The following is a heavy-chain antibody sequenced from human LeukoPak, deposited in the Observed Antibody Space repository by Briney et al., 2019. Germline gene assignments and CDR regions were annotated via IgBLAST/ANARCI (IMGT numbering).Heavy chain of an antibody. CDR2: ISAYNGNT. CDR3: AVPDYYGSGSYQGDAFDI. CDR1: GYTFTAYY. D-gene: IGHD3-10*01. Sequence: ASVKVSCKASGYTFTAYYIHWVRQAPGQGLEWMGWISAYNGNTNYAQKLQGRVTMTTDTSTSTAYMELRSLRSDDTAVYYCAVPDYYGSGSYQGDAFDIWGQGTMVTVSS. V-gene: IGHV1-18*01. J-gene: IGHJ3*02.